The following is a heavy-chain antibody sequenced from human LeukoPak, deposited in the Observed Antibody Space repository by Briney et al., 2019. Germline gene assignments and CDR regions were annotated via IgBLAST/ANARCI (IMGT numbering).Heavy chain of an antibody. Sequence: SVKVSCKASGGTFSSYAISWVRQAPGQGLEWMGRIIPILGIANYAQKFQGRVTITADKSTSTAYMELSSLRSEDTAVYYCARENQLLYSYYYYGMDVWGQGTTVTVSS. CDR3: ARENQLLYSYYYYGMDV. CDR1: GGTFSSYA. V-gene: IGHV1-69*04. D-gene: IGHD2-2*02. CDR2: IIPILGIA. J-gene: IGHJ6*02.